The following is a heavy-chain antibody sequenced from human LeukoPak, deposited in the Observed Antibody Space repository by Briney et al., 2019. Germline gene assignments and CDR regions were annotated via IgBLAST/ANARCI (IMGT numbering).Heavy chain of an antibody. V-gene: IGHV1-2*02. CDR1: GYTFTGYY. D-gene: IGHD3-10*01. Sequence: ASVKVSCKASGYTFTGYYMHWVRQAPGQGLEWMGWINPNSGGTNYAQKFQGRVTMTRDTSISTAYMELSRLRSDDTAVYYCARVRSAGGSGSYFRGPGGKADYYGMDVWSQGTTVTVSS. J-gene: IGHJ6*02. CDR2: INPNSGGT. CDR3: ARVRSAGGSGSYFRGPGGKADYYGMDV.